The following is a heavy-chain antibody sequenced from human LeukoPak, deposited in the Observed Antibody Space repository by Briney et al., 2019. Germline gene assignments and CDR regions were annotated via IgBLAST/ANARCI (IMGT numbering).Heavy chain of an antibody. CDR2: ISAYNGDT. D-gene: IGHD2-8*02. J-gene: IGHJ4*02. Sequence: ASVKVSCKASGYTFTSYGINWVRQAPGQGLEWMGWISAYNGDTNYAQNLQGRVTMTTDTSTSKDSMYLRSLSSDATAVYFYARVSTGGGRPNFSYWGEGAL. CDR1: GYTFTSYG. CDR3: ARVSTGGGRPNFSY. V-gene: IGHV1-18*01.